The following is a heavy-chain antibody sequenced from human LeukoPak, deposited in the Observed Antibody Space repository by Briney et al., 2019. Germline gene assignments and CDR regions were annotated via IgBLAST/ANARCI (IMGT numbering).Heavy chain of an antibody. D-gene: IGHD5-12*01. V-gene: IGHV3-15*01. Sequence: PGGSLRLSCAASGFTFSSYWMSWVRQAPGKGLEWVGRIKSEIDGGATDYAAPVQGRFTVSRDDSQATLYLQMNSLKIEDTAVYYCTTGGNVIVAGTRAFDIWGLGTVVTVSS. CDR3: TTGGNVIVAGTRAFDI. J-gene: IGHJ3*02. CDR1: GFTFSSYW. CDR2: IKSEIDGGAT.